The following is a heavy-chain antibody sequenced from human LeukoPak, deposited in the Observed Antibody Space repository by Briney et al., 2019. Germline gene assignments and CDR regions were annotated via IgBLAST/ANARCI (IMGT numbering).Heavy chain of an antibody. Sequence: GESLKISCKGSGYSFTNYWITWGRQMAGKGLQWMGFVYAGDSDTRYSPSFQGQVTISADKSISNASLQWSSMQASDTAMYYCVRLNRDYGGSRYFDYWGQGTLVTVSS. CDR1: GYSFTNYW. J-gene: IGHJ4*02. CDR3: VRLNRDYGGSRYFDY. CDR2: VYAGDSDT. D-gene: IGHD4-23*01. V-gene: IGHV5-51*01.